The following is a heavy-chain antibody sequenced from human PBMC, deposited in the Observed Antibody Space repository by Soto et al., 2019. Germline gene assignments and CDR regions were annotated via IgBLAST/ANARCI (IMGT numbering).Heavy chain of an antibody. V-gene: IGHV3-21*01. CDR3: ARDIDYYDSSGYYRDY. Sequence: EVQLVESGGGLVKPGGSLRLSCAASGFTFSSYSMNWVRQAPGKGLEWVSSISSSSSYIYYADSVKGRFTISRDNAKNSLYLQINSLRAEDTAVYYCARDIDYYDSSGYYRDYWGQGTLVTVSS. J-gene: IGHJ4*02. CDR1: GFTFSSYS. CDR2: ISSSSSYI. D-gene: IGHD3-22*01.